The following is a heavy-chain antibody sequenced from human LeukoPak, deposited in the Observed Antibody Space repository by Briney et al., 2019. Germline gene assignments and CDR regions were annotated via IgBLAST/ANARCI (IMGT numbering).Heavy chain of an antibody. D-gene: IGHD6-13*01. CDR2: ISYDGSYK. CDR3: AKDRYSGLNTIDY. V-gene: IGHV3-30*18. J-gene: IGHJ4*02. CDR1: GFTFSSYG. Sequence: GGSLRLSCAASGFTFSSYGMHWVRQAPGKGLEWVAVISYDGSYKFYADSVKGRFTISRDNSKSTLYLQMNSLRAEDTAVYYCAKDRYSGLNTIDYWGQGTLVTVS.